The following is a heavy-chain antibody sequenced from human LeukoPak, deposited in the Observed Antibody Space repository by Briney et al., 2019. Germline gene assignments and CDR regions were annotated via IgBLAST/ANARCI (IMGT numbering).Heavy chain of an antibody. J-gene: IGHJ4*02. V-gene: IGHV3-21*01. Sequence: PGGSLRLSCAASGLTFSSYSMNWVRQAPGKGLEWVSSISSSSSYIYYADSVKGRFTISRDNAKNSLYLQMNSLRAEDTAVYYCARDLSRYGDYIDYWGQGTLVTVSS. CDR3: ARDLSRYGDYIDY. CDR1: GLTFSSYS. D-gene: IGHD4-17*01. CDR2: ISSSSSYI.